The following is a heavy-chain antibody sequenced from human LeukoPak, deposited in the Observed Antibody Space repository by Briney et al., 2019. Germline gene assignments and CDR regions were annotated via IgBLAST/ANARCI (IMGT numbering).Heavy chain of an antibody. CDR2: INPSGGST. J-gene: IGHJ4*02. CDR3: ATGSGWHYYFDY. V-gene: IGHV1-46*01. Sequence: ASVKVSCKASGYTFTSYYMHWVRQATGQGLEWMGIINPSGGSTSYAQKFQGRVTMTRDTSTSTVYMELSSLRSEDTAVYYCATGSGWHYYFDYWDQGTLVTVSS. CDR1: GYTFTSYY. D-gene: IGHD6-19*01.